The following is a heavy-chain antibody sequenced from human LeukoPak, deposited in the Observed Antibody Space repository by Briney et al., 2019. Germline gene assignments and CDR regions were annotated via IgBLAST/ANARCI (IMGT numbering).Heavy chain of an antibody. J-gene: IGHJ4*02. D-gene: IGHD2-8*01. V-gene: IGHV3-23*01. CDR2: ISGGGGST. CDR1: GFTFSSYG. Sequence: GGSLRLSCAASGFTFSSYGMHWVRQAPGKGLEWVSGISGGGGSTYYADSVKGRFTISRDNSKNTLYLQMNSLRAEDTAVYYCAKSMVSSPAVDYWGQGTLVTVSS. CDR3: AKSMVSSPAVDY.